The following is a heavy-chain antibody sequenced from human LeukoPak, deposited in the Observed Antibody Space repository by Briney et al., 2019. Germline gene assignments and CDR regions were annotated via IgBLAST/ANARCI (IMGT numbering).Heavy chain of an antibody. J-gene: IGHJ4*02. CDR1: GFTFWSYA. CDR3: AKAPTYFDCSGYFDY. V-gene: IGHV3-23*01. CDR2: ISGSGDTK. D-gene: IGHD3-22*01. Sequence: GGSLRLSSAAPGFTFWSYAMSWVRQAPGKGLEWVSAISGSGDTKYYADSVTGRSTNSRDNSKNTLYLQMNSLRAEDTAVYYCAKAPTYFDCSGYFDYWGQGTLVTVSS.